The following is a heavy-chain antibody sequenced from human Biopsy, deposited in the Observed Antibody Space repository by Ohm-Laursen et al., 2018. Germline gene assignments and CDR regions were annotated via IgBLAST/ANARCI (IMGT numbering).Heavy chain of an antibody. Sequence: SLRLSCAASGFTFSGFSMNWVRQAPGKGLEWVSSISASGNHIYYTDSVKGRFTVSRDNGKNSLDLQMNSLRGEDTAVYYCARDGEAKYCRHGVCPSDYWGQGTLVTVPS. CDR2: ISASGNHI. V-gene: IGHV3-21*01. J-gene: IGHJ4*02. D-gene: IGHD2-8*01. CDR3: ARDGEAKYCRHGVCPSDY. CDR1: GFTFSGFS.